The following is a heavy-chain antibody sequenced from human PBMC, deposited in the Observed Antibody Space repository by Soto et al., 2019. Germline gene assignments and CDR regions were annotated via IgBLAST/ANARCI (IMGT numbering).Heavy chain of an antibody. CDR1: GFIFSTYS. J-gene: IGHJ6*03. CDR3: AGDPQPTTPYYYYYMDV. V-gene: IGHV3-48*01. Sequence: EVQLVESGGDLVQPGGSLRLSCAASGFIFSTYSMNWVRQAPGKGLEWVAYISGSSTTIYYADSVKGRFTISRDNAKNSLYLQLNSLRAEDTAVYYCAGDPQPTTPYYYYYMDVWGKGTTVTVSS. D-gene: IGHD2-2*01. CDR2: ISGSSTTI.